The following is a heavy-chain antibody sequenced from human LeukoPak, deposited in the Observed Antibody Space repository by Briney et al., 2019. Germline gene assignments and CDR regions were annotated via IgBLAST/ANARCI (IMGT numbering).Heavy chain of an antibody. V-gene: IGHV3-7*03. CDR3: ARDEQYYYDGPGGMDV. D-gene: IGHD3-22*01. J-gene: IGHJ6*02. Sequence: PGGSLRLSCAASGFTFSSYWMSWVRQAPGKGLEWVANIKQDGSEKYYVDSVKGRFTISRDNAKNSLYLQMNSLRAEDTAVYYCARDEQYYYDGPGGMDVWGQGTTVTVSS. CDR1: GFTFSSYW. CDR2: IKQDGSEK.